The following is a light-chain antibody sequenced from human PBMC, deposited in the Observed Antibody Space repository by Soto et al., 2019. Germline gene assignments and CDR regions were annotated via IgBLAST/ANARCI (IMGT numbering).Light chain of an antibody. Sequence: EIPLTQSPSTLSLSLGDRVTITCRASQTISSWLAWYQQKPGKAPKLLIYKASTLTSGIPSRFSGSGSGTEFTLSISSLEPEDFATYYCQQFNAYSSTFGGGTKVDIK. J-gene: IGKJ4*01. CDR1: QTISSW. V-gene: IGKV1-5*03. CDR3: QQFNAYSST. CDR2: KAS.